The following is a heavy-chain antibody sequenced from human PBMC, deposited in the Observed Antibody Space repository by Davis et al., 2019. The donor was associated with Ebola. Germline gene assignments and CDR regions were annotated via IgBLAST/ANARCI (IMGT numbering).Heavy chain of an antibody. CDR2: MNPNSGNT. Sequence: ASVKVSCKASGYTFTSHDINWVRQATGQGLEWVGWMNPNSGNTGYAQKFQGRVTMTRNTSINTAYMELSSLRSEDTAVYFCARDPPLRPSVAGYYCGLDVWGKGTAVTVSS. CDR1: GYTFTSHD. D-gene: IGHD3-16*01. J-gene: IGHJ6*04. V-gene: IGHV1-8*01. CDR3: ARDPPLRPSVAGYYCGLDV.